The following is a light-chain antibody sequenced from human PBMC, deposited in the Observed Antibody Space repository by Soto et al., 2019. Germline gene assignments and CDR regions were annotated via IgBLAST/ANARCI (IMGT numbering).Light chain of an antibody. J-gene: IGLJ2*01. CDR1: RSNIGSNP. V-gene: IGLV1-44*01. CDR3: ATWDDSLNGPV. CDR2: SNN. Sequence: QSVLTQPPSASGTPGQRATISCSGSRSNIGSNPVNWYQQLPGTAPKLLIHSNNQRPSGVPDRFSGSKSGTSASLAISGLQSENEADYYCATWDDSLNGPVFGGGTKLTVL.